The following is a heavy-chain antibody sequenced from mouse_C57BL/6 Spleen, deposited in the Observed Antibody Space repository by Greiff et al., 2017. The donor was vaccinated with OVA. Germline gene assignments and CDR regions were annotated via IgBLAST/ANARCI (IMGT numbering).Heavy chain of an antibody. Sequence: QVQLKQPGAELVKPGASVKLSCKASGYTFTSYWMQWVKQRPGQGLEWIGEIDPSDSYTNYNQKFKGKATLTVDTSSSTAYMQLSSLTSEDSVVYYCARSHDYDEGGPAMDYWGQGTSVTVSS. V-gene: IGHV1-50*01. CDR2: IDPSDSYT. CDR1: GYTFTSYW. J-gene: IGHJ4*01. CDR3: ARSHDYDEGGPAMDY. D-gene: IGHD2-4*01.